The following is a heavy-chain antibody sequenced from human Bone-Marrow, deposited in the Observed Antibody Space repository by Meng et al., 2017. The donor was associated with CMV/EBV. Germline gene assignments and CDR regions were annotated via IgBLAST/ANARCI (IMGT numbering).Heavy chain of an antibody. Sequence: ASVKVSCKASGYTFTSYGISWVRQAPGQGLEWMGWISAYNGNTNYAQKLQGRVTMTTDTSTSTAYMELRSLRSDDTAVYYCARCNLKRITIFGVVIGPRAGFDYWGQGTRVTGSS. D-gene: IGHD3-3*01. V-gene: IGHV1-18*01. J-gene: IGHJ4*02. CDR1: GYTFTSYG. CDR3: ARCNLKRITIFGVVIGPRAGFDY. CDR2: ISAYNGNT.